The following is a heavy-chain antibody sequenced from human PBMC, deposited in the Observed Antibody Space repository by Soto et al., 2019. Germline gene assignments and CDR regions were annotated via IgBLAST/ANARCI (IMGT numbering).Heavy chain of an antibody. CDR3: ARLSIVVVPAAMNY. D-gene: IGHD2-2*01. V-gene: IGHV3-23*01. CDR1: GFTFSSYA. CDR2: ISGSGGST. J-gene: IGHJ4*02. Sequence: GGSLRLSCAASGFTFSSYAMSWVRQAPGKGLEWVSAISGSGGSTYYADSVKGRFTISRDNSKNTLYLQMNSLRAEDTAVYYCARLSIVVVPAAMNYWGQGTLVTVSS.